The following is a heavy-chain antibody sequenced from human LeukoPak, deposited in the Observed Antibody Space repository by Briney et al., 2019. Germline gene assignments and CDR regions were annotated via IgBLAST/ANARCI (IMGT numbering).Heavy chain of an antibody. CDR1: GGTFSSYA. CDR2: IIPIFGTA. Sequence: SVKVSCKASGGTFSSYAISWVRQAPGQGLEWMGGIIPIFGTANYAQKFQGRVTITADESTSTAYMELSSLRSEDTAVYYCARAHYDILTGASYYYYGMDVWGKGSTVTVSS. J-gene: IGHJ6*04. V-gene: IGHV1-69*13. CDR3: ARAHYDILTGASYYYYGMDV. D-gene: IGHD3-9*01.